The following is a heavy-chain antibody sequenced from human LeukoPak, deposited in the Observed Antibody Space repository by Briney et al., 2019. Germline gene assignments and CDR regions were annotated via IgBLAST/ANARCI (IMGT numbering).Heavy chain of an antibody. CDR1: GVTFSSYD. D-gene: IGHD2-15*01. CDR3: ASGSSILDYYYMDV. J-gene: IGHJ6*03. Sequence: PGGSLRLSCAASGVTFSSYDRSWVRQAPGKGLEWVWYISSSGSTIYYAVPVKGRFTISRDNAKNSLYLQMNSLRAEDTAVYYCASGSSILDYYYMDVWGKGTTVTISS. CDR2: ISSSGSTI. V-gene: IGHV3-48*03.